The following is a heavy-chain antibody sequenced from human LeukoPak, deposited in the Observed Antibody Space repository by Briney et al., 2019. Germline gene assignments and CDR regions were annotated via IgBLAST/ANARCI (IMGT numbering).Heavy chain of an antibody. CDR3: ARGSRGDGAAFDI. Sequence: SETLSLTCTVSGGSLSSYYWSWIRQPPGKGLEWIGYIYYNGTTKYNPSLKSRVTTSVDTSKNQFSLRLSSVTAADAAVYYCARGSRGDGAAFDIWGQGTMVTVSS. CDR1: GGSLSSYY. V-gene: IGHV4-59*01. J-gene: IGHJ3*02. D-gene: IGHD5-24*01. CDR2: IYYNGTT.